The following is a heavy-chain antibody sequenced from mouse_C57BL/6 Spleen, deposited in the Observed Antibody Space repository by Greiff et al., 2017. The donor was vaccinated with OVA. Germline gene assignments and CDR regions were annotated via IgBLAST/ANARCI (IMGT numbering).Heavy chain of an antibody. J-gene: IGHJ1*03. V-gene: IGHV1-64*01. CDR1: GYTFTSYW. Sequence: VQLQQPGAELVKPGASVKLSCKASGYTFTSYWMHWVKQRPGQGLEWIGMIHPNSGSTNYNEKFKSKATLTVDKSSSTAYMQLSSLTSEDSAVYYCARDGRPLSCWYFDVWGTGTTVTVSS. CDR3: ARDGRPLSCWYFDV. CDR2: IHPNSGST. D-gene: IGHD1-1*01.